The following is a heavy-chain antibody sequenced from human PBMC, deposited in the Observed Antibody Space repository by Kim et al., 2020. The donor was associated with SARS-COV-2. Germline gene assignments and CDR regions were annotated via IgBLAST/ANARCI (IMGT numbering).Heavy chain of an antibody. CDR1: GGSISSSSYY. V-gene: IGHV4-39*07. CDR2: IYYSGST. Sequence: SETLSLTCTVSGGSISSSSYYWGWIRQPPGKGLEWIGSIYYSGSTYYNPSLKSRVTISVDTSKNQFSLKLSSVTAADTAVYYCARGRGAAAGTNWYFDLWGRGTLVTVSS. CDR3: ARGRGAAAGTNWYFDL. J-gene: IGHJ2*01. D-gene: IGHD6-13*01.